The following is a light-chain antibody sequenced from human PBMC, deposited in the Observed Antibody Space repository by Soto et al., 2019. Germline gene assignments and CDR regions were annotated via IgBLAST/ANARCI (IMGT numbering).Light chain of an antibody. CDR1: QDISTY. CDR3: QQYDNRTWT. J-gene: IGKJ1*01. V-gene: IGKV1-33*01. Sequence: DIQMTQSPSSLSASVGDRVTITCQASQDISTYLNWYQQKPGKAPKLLIYDASNLETGVPSRFSGSGSGTDFTFTISRLQPEDISTYYCQQYDNRTWTFGQGTKVEIK. CDR2: DAS.